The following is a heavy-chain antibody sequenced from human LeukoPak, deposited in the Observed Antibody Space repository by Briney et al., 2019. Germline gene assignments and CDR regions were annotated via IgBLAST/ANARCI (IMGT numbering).Heavy chain of an antibody. Sequence: GGSLRLSCAASGFTFSNAYMNWVRRVPGKGLVWVTRTNPDGSSTNYADSVKGRFTISRDNAKNTLYLQMNSLRAEDTAVYYCARALEMSPDYWSQGTLVTVSS. J-gene: IGHJ4*02. D-gene: IGHD5-24*01. CDR2: TNPDGSST. CDR1: GFTFSNAY. CDR3: ARALEMSPDY. V-gene: IGHV3-74*01.